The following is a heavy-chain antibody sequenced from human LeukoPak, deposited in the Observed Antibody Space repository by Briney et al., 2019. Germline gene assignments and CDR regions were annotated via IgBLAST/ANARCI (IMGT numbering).Heavy chain of an antibody. CDR2: ISHDGKNK. Sequence: GGSLRLSCTASGYTFSSYAMQWVRQAPGKGLEWVAVISHDGKNKFYADSVKGRFSISRDNARNTLSLEMSSLRAEDTAIYYCARVPYDSSGYFIPPTDYWGQGTLVTVSS. CDR1: GYTFSSYA. CDR3: ARVPYDSSGYFIPPTDY. J-gene: IGHJ4*02. V-gene: IGHV3-30*04. D-gene: IGHD3-22*01.